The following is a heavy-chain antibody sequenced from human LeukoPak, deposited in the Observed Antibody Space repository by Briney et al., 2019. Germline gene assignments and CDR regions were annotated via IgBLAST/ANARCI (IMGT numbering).Heavy chain of an antibody. J-gene: IGHJ5*02. D-gene: IGHD2-2*01. CDR3: ARGDIVVVPAASWFDP. Sequence: GGSLRLSCAASGFTFSSYSMNWVRQAPGKGLEWVSSISSSSSYIYYADSVKGRFTISRDNAKNSLYLQMNSLRAEDTAVYYCARGDIVVVPAASWFDPWGQGTLVTVSS. CDR1: GFTFSSYS. CDR2: ISSSSSYI. V-gene: IGHV3-21*01.